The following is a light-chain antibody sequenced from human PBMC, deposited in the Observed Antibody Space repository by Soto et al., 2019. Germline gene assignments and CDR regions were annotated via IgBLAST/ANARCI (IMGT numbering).Light chain of an antibody. CDR2: EVS. J-gene: IGLJ3*02. CDR3: SSYTSTATRV. V-gene: IGLV2-14*01. Sequence: QSALTQPASVSGSPGQSITISCTGTSSDVGSYNYVSWYQQHPGKPPKLMIYEVSNRPSGVSDRFSGSKSGNTASLTISGLQAEDEADYYCSSYTSTATRVFGGGTKVTVL. CDR1: SSDVGSYNY.